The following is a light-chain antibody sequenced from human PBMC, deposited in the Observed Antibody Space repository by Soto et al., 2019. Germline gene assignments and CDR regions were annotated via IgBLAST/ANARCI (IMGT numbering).Light chain of an antibody. CDR2: DAS. V-gene: IGKV3-11*01. Sequence: EIVLTQSPATLSLSPGERATLSCRASQSVSSYLAWYQQKAGQATRLLIYDASNRATGIPARFSGSGSGTDFTLTISILEPEDFAVYYCQQRSNWPPITFGQGTRLEIK. CDR1: QSVSSY. J-gene: IGKJ5*01. CDR3: QQRSNWPPIT.